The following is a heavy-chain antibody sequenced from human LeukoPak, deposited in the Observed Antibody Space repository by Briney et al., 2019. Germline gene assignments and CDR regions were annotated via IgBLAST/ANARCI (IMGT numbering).Heavy chain of an antibody. Sequence: SETLSLTCAVYGGSFSGYYWSWIRQPPGKGLEWIGEINHSGSTNYNPSLKSRVTISVDTSKYQFSLKLSSVTAADTAVYYCARVTIFGVVTTYYYYYYGMDVWGQGTTVTVSS. D-gene: IGHD3-3*01. CDR1: GGSFSGYY. J-gene: IGHJ6*02. V-gene: IGHV4-34*01. CDR3: ARVTIFGVVTTYYYYYYGMDV. CDR2: INHSGST.